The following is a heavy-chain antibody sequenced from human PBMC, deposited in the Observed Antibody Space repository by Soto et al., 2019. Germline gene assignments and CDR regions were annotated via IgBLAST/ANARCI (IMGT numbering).Heavy chain of an antibody. D-gene: IGHD3-22*01. CDR1: GFTFSSYA. CDR3: AKDKSVMTTPFYLDY. J-gene: IGHJ4*02. V-gene: IGHV3-30*18. CDR2: ISYDETIK. Sequence: GGSLRLSCAASGFTFSSYAIHWVRQAPGKGLEWVALISYDETIKYYADSVKGRFTISRDNSKNTLYLQMNSLRADDTAVYYCAKDKSVMTTPFYLDYWGQGTLVTVSS.